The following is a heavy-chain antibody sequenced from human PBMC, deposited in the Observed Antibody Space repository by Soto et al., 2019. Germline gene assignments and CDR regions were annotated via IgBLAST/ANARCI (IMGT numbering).Heavy chain of an antibody. CDR3: VRGMNPLF. V-gene: IGHV3-21*06. CDR2: ISISSSDR. Sequence: GSLRLSCAASGFTLRTYTMNWVRQAPGKGLERVSSISISSSDRYYADSVRGRFTISRDNAKNALYLQMNSLRADDTAVYFCVRGMNPLFGGQGTLVTVSS. J-gene: IGHJ4*01. CDR1: GFTLRTYT.